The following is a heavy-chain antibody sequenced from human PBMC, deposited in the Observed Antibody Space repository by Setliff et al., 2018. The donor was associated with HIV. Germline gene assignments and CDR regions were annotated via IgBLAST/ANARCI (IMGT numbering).Heavy chain of an antibody. CDR3: ARPRYTYGTPPAFDI. V-gene: IGHV4-39*01. J-gene: IGHJ3*02. CDR1: GGSISGSSHY. D-gene: IGHD5-18*01. Sequence: SETLSLTCTVSGGSISGSSHYWGWIRQPPGKGLEWIGSIHFSGSTYYNPSLKSRVTISVDTSKNQFSLKLSSVTAADTAVYYCARPRYTYGTPPAFDIWGRGTVVTVSS. CDR2: IHFSGST.